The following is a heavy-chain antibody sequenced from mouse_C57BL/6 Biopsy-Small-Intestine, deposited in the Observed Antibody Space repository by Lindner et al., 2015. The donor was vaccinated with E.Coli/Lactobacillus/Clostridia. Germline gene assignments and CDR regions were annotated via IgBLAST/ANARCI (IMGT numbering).Heavy chain of an antibody. CDR3: ARDLQRSSSSAFDI. CDR1: GYTFTNYG. CDR2: ISTYNGYT. D-gene: IGHD6-2*01. V-gene: IGHV1-59*01. Sequence: SVKVSCKASGYTFTNYGINWVRQAPGQGLEWMGRISTYNGYTDYAQKFQGRVTMTRDTSISTAYMELSRLRSDDTAVYYCARDLQRSSSSAFDIWGQGTMVTVSS. J-gene: IGHJ3*01.